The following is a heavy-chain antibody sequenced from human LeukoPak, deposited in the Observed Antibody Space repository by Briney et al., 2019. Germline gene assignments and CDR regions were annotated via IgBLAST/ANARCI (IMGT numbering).Heavy chain of an antibody. Sequence: PSETLSLTCTVSGGSISSYYWTWIRQPPGKGLEWIGYIYYSGSTNYNPSLKSRVTISVDASKNQFSLKLTSVTAADTAVYYCAGESLGGSANWGQGTLVTVSS. D-gene: IGHD2-15*01. V-gene: IGHV4-59*01. CDR2: IYYSGST. CDR1: GGSISSYY. CDR3: AGESLGGSAN. J-gene: IGHJ4*02.